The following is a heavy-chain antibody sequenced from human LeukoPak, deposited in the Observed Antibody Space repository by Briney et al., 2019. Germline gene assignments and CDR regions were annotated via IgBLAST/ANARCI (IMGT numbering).Heavy chain of an antibody. CDR1: XYXLTEXX. CDR2: XDPEDGET. D-gene: IGHD4-17*01. Sequence: CXXXXYXLTEXXXXWVRXXPXXXXXXXXXXDPEDGETIYAQKFQGRVTMTEDTSTDTAYMELSSLRSEDTAVYYCATDIRNYGDYVPPFGYWGQGTLVTVSS. J-gene: IGHJ4*02. V-gene: IGHV1-24*01. CDR3: ATDIRNYGDYVPPFGY.